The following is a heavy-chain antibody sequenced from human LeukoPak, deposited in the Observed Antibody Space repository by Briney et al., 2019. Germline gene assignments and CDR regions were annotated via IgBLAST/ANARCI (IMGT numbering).Heavy chain of an antibody. Sequence: PGGSLRLSCAASGFTFSSYAMHWVRQAPGKGLEWVAVIWYDGSNKYYADSVKGRFTISRDNSKNTLYLQMNSLRAEDTAVYYCAKDSKNYAIDYWGQGTLVTVSS. CDR3: AKDSKNYAIDY. D-gene: IGHD3-16*01. J-gene: IGHJ4*02. V-gene: IGHV3-30*02. CDR2: IWYDGSNK. CDR1: GFTFSSYA.